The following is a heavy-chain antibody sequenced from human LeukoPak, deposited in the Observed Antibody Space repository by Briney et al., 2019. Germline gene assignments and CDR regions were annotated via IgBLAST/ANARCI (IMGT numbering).Heavy chain of an antibody. CDR2: INADGSSA. D-gene: IGHD3-10*01. CDR3: ARDYGRSRDYGMDV. Sequence: GGSLRLSCAACGFTLSNYWMHWVRQAPGKGLVWVSRINADGSSASYADSVKGRFTISRDNATNTLYLQMNSLRAEDTAMYYCARDYGRSRDYGMDVWGQGTTVTVSS. CDR1: GFTLSNYW. V-gene: IGHV3-74*01. J-gene: IGHJ6*02.